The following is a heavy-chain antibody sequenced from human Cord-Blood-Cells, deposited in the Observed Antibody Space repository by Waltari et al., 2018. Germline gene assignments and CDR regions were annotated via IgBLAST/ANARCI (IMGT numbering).Heavy chain of an antibody. J-gene: IGHJ4*02. Sequence: QVQLVQSGAEVKKPGASVKDSCKSSGYTFTGYYMHWVRQAPGQGLGWMGGGTPSRGGTNEGKKLQGRVRVTRDTSISAAYMERGGRVAEDAAVYEWARERGGKGGDYWGQGTLVTVSS. V-gene: IGHV1-2*02. D-gene: IGHD3-16*01. CDR3: ARERGGKGGDY. CDR1: GYTFTGYY. CDR2: GTPSRGGT.